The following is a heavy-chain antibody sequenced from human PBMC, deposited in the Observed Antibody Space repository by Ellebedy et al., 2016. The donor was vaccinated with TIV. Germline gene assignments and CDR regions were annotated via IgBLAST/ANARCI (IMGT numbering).Heavy chain of an antibody. CDR1: GYSFAYYT. V-gene: IGHV1-3*01. CDR3: ASRGSTVATPTGKNYFDP. J-gene: IGHJ4*02. D-gene: IGHD4-23*01. CDR2: IIAGSGDT. Sequence: AASVQVSCKAPGYSFAYYTIHWLRQAPGQRREWVGGIIAGSGDTKYSQKFQGRVAITRDTSASTAYKELSNLISEDTAVYYCASRGSTVATPTGKNYFDPWGQGTLVTVSS.